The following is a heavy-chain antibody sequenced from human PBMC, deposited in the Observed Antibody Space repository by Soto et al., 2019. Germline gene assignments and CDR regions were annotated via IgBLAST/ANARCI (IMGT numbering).Heavy chain of an antibody. CDR1: GFTFSTYA. D-gene: IGHD6-19*01. CDR3: ARDKSPYSSGWHNRHFDY. Sequence: QVQLVESGGGVVQPGRSLRVSCAASGFTFSTYAMHWVLQAPGKGLEWVAVISYDGSNKYYADSVKGRFTISRDNSKNTLYLQMNSLRAEDTAVYYCARDKSPYSSGWHNRHFDYWGQGTLVTVSS. V-gene: IGHV3-30-3*01. CDR2: ISYDGSNK. J-gene: IGHJ4*02.